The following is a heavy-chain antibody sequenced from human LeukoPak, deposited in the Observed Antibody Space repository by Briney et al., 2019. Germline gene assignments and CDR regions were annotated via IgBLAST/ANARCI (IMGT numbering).Heavy chain of an antibody. Sequence: GGSLRLSCAASGFTFSNYGMRWVRQAPGKGLEWVSTVSGSGSSTYYADSVKGRFTISRDNSKNTLYLQMDSLRAEDTAPYYCAKDSIYRSFDYWGQGTLVTVSS. V-gene: IGHV3-23*01. CDR2: VSGSGSST. CDR3: AKDSIYRSFDY. CDR1: GFTFSNYG. J-gene: IGHJ4*02. D-gene: IGHD3-16*02.